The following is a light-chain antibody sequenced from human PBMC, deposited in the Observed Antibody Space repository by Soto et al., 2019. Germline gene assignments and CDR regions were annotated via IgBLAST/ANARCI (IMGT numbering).Light chain of an antibody. Sequence: QSALTQPASVSGSPGQSITFSCTGTSSDVGGYNFVSWYQQHPGKAPKLMIYEVSNRPSGVSNRFSGSKSGNTASLTISGLLAEDEADYYCSSYTSSSTLVLGGGTQLTVL. J-gene: IGLJ2*01. V-gene: IGLV2-14*01. CDR3: SSYTSSSTLV. CDR2: EVS. CDR1: SSDVGGYNF.